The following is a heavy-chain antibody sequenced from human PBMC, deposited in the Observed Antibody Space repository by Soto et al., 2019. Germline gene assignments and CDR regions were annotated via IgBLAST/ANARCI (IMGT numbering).Heavy chain of an antibody. CDR2: ISGSGENT. D-gene: IGHD3-10*01. CDR1: GFTFSSYA. Sequence: RGSLRLSCAASGFTFSSYAMSWVRQAPGKGLDWVSVISGSGENTYYADSVKGRFTISRDNSKNTLYLQMNSLRAEDTAVYYCAKGGRFGELSFWGQGTLVTVSS. J-gene: IGHJ4*02. CDR3: AKGGRFGELSF. V-gene: IGHV3-23*01.